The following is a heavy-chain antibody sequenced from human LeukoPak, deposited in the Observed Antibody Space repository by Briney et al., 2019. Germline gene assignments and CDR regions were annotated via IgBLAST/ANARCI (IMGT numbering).Heavy chain of an antibody. Sequence: PGDSLKISCKGSGYTFSTDWIAWVRQMPGKGLEWMGVIYAGDADTRYSPSFQGQVTISADKSLNTAYLQWTNLKASDTAMYYCARFRGELMDGFDFWGQGTLVTVSS. D-gene: IGHD1-7*01. V-gene: IGHV5-51*01. CDR2: IYAGDADT. J-gene: IGHJ4*02. CDR1: GYTFSTDW. CDR3: ARFRGELMDGFDF.